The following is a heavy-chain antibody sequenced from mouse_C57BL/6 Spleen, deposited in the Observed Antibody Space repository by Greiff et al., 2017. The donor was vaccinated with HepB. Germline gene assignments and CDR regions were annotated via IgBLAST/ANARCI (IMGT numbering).Heavy chain of an antibody. J-gene: IGHJ2*01. CDR3: AREMVTTSVPYYFDY. Sequence: QVQLQQPGAELVKPGASVKLSCKASGYTFTSYWMHWVKQRPGQGLEWIGMIHPNSGSTNYNEKFKSKATLTVDKSSSTAYMQLGSLTSEDSAVYYCAREMVTTSVPYYFDYWGQGTTLTVSS. CDR2: IHPNSGST. CDR1: GYTFTSYW. V-gene: IGHV1-64*01. D-gene: IGHD2-1*01.